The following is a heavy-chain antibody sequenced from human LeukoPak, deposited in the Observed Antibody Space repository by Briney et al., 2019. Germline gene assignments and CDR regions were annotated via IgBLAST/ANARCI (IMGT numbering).Heavy chain of an antibody. CDR3: AKGLGGSGSVFDY. J-gene: IGHJ4*02. Sequence: GGSLRLSCAASGFTFSSYSMNWVRQAPGKGLEWVSSISSSSSYIYYADSVKGRFTISRDNAKNSLYLQMNSLRAEDTAVYYCAKGLGGSGSVFDYWGQGTLVTVSS. CDR1: GFTFSSYS. V-gene: IGHV3-21*04. CDR2: ISSSSSYI. D-gene: IGHD3-10*01.